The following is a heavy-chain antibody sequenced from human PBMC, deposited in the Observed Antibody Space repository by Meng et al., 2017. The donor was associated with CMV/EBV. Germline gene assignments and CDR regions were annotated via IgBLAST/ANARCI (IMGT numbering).Heavy chain of an antibody. CDR3: AKDVSREFRWWFPFYYYGMDV. V-gene: IGHV3-9*01. CDR1: GFTFDDYA. J-gene: IGHJ6*02. CDR2: ISWNSGSI. Sequence: GGSLRLSCAASGFTFDDYAMHWVRQAPGKGLEWVSGISWNSGSIGYADSVKGRFTISRDNAKNSLYLQMNSLRAEDTALDYCAKDVSREFRWWFPFYYYGMDVWGQGTTVTV. D-gene: IGHD2-15*01.